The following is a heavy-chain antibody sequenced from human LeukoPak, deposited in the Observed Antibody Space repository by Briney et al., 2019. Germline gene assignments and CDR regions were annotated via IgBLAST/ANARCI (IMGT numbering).Heavy chain of an antibody. CDR3: AKEGVQTPSDWYFDL. V-gene: IGHV3-23*01. CDR1: GFTFSTYG. J-gene: IGHJ2*01. CDR2: INDNGGTST. Sequence: PGGSLRLSCAASGFTFSTYGMGWVRQAPGKGLEWVSSINDNGGTSTWYADSVKGRFTISRDNSKSTLYLQMNRLRAEDTAVYYCAKEGVQTPSDWYFDLWGRGTLVTVSS. D-gene: IGHD1-26*01.